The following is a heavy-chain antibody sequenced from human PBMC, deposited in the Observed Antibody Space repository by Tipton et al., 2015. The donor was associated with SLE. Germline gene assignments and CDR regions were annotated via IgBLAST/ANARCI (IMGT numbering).Heavy chain of an antibody. D-gene: IGHD2-8*01. CDR2: IRNQVYGGTT. Sequence: SLRLSCTASGFTFGDYVMNWVRQAPGKGLEWVGFIRNQVYGGTTEYAASVKGRFTISRDDSKSVAYLQMNSLKTEDTAVYYCTRGLRLSVYYDYWGQGTLVTVSS. CDR1: GFTFGDYV. J-gene: IGHJ4*02. V-gene: IGHV3-49*04. CDR3: TRGLRLSVYYDY.